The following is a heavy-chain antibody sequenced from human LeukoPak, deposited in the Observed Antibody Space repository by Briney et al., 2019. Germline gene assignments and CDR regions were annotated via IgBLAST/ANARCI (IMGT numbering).Heavy chain of an antibody. CDR2: MNPNSGST. V-gene: IGHV1-8*03. Sequence: ASVKVSCKASGYTFTSYDINWVRQATGQGLEWMGWMNPNSGSTGYAQKFQGRVTITRNTSISTAYMELSGLRSQDTAVYYCARGRSTGYPYYFEYWGQGTLVTVSS. D-gene: IGHD5-12*01. CDR1: GYTFTSYD. CDR3: ARGRSTGYPYYFEY. J-gene: IGHJ4*02.